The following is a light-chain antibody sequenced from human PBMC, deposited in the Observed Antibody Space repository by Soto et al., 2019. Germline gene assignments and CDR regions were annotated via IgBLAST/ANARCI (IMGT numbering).Light chain of an antibody. Sequence: DIVMTQSPDSLAVSVGERSTINCNSSQSVLYSSNNKNYLAWYQQKPGQPPKLVIYWASTRESGVPDRFSGSGSGTDFTLTISSLQAEDVAVYYCQQYYTTPLNCGGGTKGDI. CDR3: QQYYTTPLN. CDR1: QSVLYSSNNKNY. J-gene: IGKJ4*01. CDR2: WAS. V-gene: IGKV4-1*01.